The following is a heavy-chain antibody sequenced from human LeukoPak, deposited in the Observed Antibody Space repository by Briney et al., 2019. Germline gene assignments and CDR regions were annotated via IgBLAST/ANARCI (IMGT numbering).Heavy chain of an antibody. D-gene: IGHD1-1*01. CDR1: GYTFTGYY. Sequence: ASVKVSCKASGYTFTGYYMHWVRQDPGQGREWMGWINPNSGGTNYAQKFQGWVTMTRDTSISTAYMELSRLRSDDTAVYYCARDRGSPDRTTGRSYGMDVWGKGTTVTVSS. J-gene: IGHJ6*04. CDR2: INPNSGGT. CDR3: ARDRGSPDRTTGRSYGMDV. V-gene: IGHV1-2*04.